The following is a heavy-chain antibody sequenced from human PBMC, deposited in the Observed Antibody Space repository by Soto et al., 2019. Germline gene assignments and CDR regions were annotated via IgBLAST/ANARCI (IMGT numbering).Heavy chain of an antibody. CDR3: ARAYYYDSSGYYYLGPYFDY. CDR1: GYTFTSYY. Sequence: ASLKVSCKASGYTFTSYYMHWVRQAPGQGLEWMGIINTSGGSTSYAQKFQGRVTMTRDTSTSTVYMELSSLRSEDTAVYYCARAYYYDSSGYYYLGPYFDYWGQGTLVTVSS. J-gene: IGHJ4*02. V-gene: IGHV1-46*01. CDR2: INTSGGST. D-gene: IGHD3-22*01.